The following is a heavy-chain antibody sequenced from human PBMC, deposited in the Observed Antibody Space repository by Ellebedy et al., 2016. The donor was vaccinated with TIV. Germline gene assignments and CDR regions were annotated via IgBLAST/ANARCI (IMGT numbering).Heavy chain of an antibody. J-gene: IGHJ6*02. Sequence: GGSLRLSCAASGFTFSDYYMSWIRQAPGKGLEWLSYISSGGSTIYYADSVKGRFTISRDNAKNSLYLQMNSLRAEDTAVYYCARDSGTYYLGYYYYYGMDVWGQGTTVTVSS. V-gene: IGHV3-11*01. CDR3: ARDSGTYYLGYYYYYGMDV. CDR1: GFTFSDYY. CDR2: ISSGGSTI. D-gene: IGHD1-26*01.